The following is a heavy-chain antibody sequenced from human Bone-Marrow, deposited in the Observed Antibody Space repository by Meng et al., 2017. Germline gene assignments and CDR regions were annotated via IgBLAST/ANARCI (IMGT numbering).Heavy chain of an antibody. D-gene: IGHD3-10*01. Sequence: EVQLVESGGGLVKPGGSLRLSCVVSGLTFSEAWVSWVRQAPGKGLEWAGRIKSKTSGMTIDYAAPVKGRFTISRDDSKNTVYLHMNNLKTEDTALYYCTHCRGPYGVDFGSWGQGTLVTVSS. CDR3: THCRGPYGVDFGS. J-gene: IGHJ4*02. V-gene: IGHV3-15*01. CDR2: IKSKTSGMTI. CDR1: GLTFSEAW.